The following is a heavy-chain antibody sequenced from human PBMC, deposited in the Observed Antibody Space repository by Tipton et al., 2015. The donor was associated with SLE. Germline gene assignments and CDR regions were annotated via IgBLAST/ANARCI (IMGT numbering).Heavy chain of an antibody. CDR3: ARARRRDFDY. CDR2: IYYSGST. Sequence: TLSLTCTVSGGSISSYYWSWIRQPPGKGLEWIGYIYYSGSTNYNPSLKSRVTISVDTSKNQFSLKLSSVTAADTAVYYCARARRRDFDYWGQGTLVTVSS. D-gene: IGHD6-6*01. CDR1: GGSISSYY. V-gene: IGHV4-59*12. J-gene: IGHJ4*02.